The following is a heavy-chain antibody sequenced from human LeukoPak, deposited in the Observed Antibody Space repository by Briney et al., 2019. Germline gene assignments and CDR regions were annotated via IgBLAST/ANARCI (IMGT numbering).Heavy chain of an antibody. CDR1: GFKFSGYS. D-gene: IGHD3-10*01. V-gene: IGHV3-48*04. Sequence: PGGSLRLSCEASGFKFSGYSMNWVRQAPGKGLEWVSYISSSGSTIYYADSVKGRFTISRDNAKNSLYLQMNSLRAEDTAVYYCARDRRFGELFPSYNWFDPWGQGTLVTVSS. J-gene: IGHJ5*02. CDR2: ISSSGSTI. CDR3: ARDRRFGELFPSYNWFDP.